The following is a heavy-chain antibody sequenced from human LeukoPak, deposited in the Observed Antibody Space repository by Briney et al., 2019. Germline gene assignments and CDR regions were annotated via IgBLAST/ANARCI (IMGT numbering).Heavy chain of an antibody. V-gene: IGHV4-39*07. CDR2: INYYGKT. D-gene: IGHD6-13*01. CDR3: ARGRLIAAATNWFDP. Sequence: SETLSLTCTVSGNSISSSSYYWVWIRQPPGKGLEWIGSINYYGKTYYNPSLKSRVTISVDTSKNQFSLKLSSVTAADTAVYYCARGRLIAAATNWFDPWGQGTLVTVSS. J-gene: IGHJ5*02. CDR1: GNSISSSSYY.